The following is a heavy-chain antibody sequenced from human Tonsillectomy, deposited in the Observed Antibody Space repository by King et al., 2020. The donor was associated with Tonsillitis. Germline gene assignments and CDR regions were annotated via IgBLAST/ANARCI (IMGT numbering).Heavy chain of an antibody. CDR2: IRSKAYGGTT. D-gene: IGHD3-22*01. J-gene: IGHJ4*02. Sequence: VQLVESGGGLVQPGRSLRLSCTASGFTFGDYAMSWFRQALGKGLEWVGFIRSKAYGGTTEYAASVKGRFTISRDDSKSIAYLQMNSLKTEDTAVYYCTRDDALTYYYDSSGYYYWGQGTLVTVSS. V-gene: IGHV3-49*03. CDR1: GFTFGDYA. CDR3: TRDDALTYYYDSSGYYY.